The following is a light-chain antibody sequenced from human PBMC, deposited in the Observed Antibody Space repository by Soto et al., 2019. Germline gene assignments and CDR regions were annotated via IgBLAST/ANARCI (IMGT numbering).Light chain of an antibody. CDR1: SSNIGSYP. V-gene: IGLV1-47*02. J-gene: IGLJ1*01. CDR3: AAWDASLSCHV. Sequence: QSVLTQSPSASGTPGQRVTISCYGSSSNIGSYPVYWYQQLPGTAPKLLINSDDQRPSGVPDRFPASKSGTSASLAISGLRSEDEADDYCAAWDASLSCHVFGAGTKLTVL. CDR2: SDD.